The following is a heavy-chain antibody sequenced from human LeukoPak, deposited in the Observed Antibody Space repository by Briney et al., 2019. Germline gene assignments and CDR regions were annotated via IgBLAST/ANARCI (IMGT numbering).Heavy chain of an antibody. CDR3: ASGLGVYYDSSGYELGY. CDR2: MYTSGST. J-gene: IGHJ4*02. Sequence: PPQRLSLTPTVSVVSTSVGSSYVGWTRHPGGSGMGLKRRMYTSGSTNYNPSLKSRVTISVDTSKNQFSLKLSSVTAADTAVYYCASGLGVYYDSSGYELGYWGQGTLVTVSS. D-gene: IGHD3-22*01. V-gene: IGHV4-61*02. CDR1: VVSTSVGSSY.